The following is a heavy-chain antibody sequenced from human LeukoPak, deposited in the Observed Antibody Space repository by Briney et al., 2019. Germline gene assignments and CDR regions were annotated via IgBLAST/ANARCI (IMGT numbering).Heavy chain of an antibody. CDR1: GFTVSSNY. D-gene: IGHD3-10*01. Sequence: GESLRLSCAASGFTVSSNYMSWVRQAPGKGLEWVSVIYSGGSTYYADSVKGRFTISRDISKNTLYLQMNSLRAEDTAVYYCARVLSGRGSLYDYYYYMDVWGKGTTVTISS. CDR3: ARVLSGRGSLYDYYYYMDV. CDR2: IYSGGST. J-gene: IGHJ6*03. V-gene: IGHV3-53*01.